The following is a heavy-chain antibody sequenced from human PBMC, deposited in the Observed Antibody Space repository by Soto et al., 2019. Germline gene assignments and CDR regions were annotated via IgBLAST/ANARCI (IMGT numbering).Heavy chain of an antibody. CDR2: ISATGST. CDR1: GFTFSNYA. D-gene: IGHD6-19*01. CDR3: AKVSNKWAVAQRGYFDY. V-gene: IGHV3-23*01. J-gene: IGHJ4*02. Sequence: EVQVLDSGGGLVQPGGSQRLSCEASGFTFSNYAMGWVRQAPGKGLEWVSTISATGSTLYADSVKGRFTISRDNSKNTVYLQMNFLRAEDTAVYYCAKVSNKWAVAQRGYFDYWGQGTLVTVSS.